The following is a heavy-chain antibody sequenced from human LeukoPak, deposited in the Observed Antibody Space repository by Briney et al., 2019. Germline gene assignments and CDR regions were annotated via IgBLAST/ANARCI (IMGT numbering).Heavy chain of an antibody. CDR2: FDPEDGET. CDR3: ATDLERGSGSPY. J-gene: IGHJ4*02. V-gene: IGHV1-24*01. CDR1: GYTLTELS. Sequence: ASVKVSCKVSGYTLTELSMHWVRQAPGKGLERMGGFDPEDGETIYAQKFQGRVTMTEDTSTDTAYMELSSLRSEDTAVYYCATDLERGSGSPYWGQGTLVTVSS. D-gene: IGHD1-26*01.